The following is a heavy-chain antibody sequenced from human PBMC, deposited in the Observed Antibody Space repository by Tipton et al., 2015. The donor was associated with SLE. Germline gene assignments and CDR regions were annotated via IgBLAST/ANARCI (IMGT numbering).Heavy chain of an antibody. CDR3: AKDRYGDYPNWFDP. V-gene: IGHV3-30*04. CDR2: ISYDGSNK. D-gene: IGHD4-17*01. Sequence: SLRLSCAASGFTFSSYAMHWVRQAPGKGLEWVAVISYDGSNKYYADSVKGRFTISRDNSKNTLYLQMNSLRAEDTAVYYCAKDRYGDYPNWFDPWGQGTLVTVSS. CDR1: GFTFSSYA. J-gene: IGHJ5*02.